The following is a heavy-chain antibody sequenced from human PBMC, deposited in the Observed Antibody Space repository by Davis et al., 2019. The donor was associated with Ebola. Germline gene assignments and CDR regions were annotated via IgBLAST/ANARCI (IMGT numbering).Heavy chain of an antibody. D-gene: IGHD2-8*01. CDR1: GYPFTSSG. CDR3: ARDSFCTYGVCNDRDFDY. Sequence: ASVKVSCKTSGYPFTSSGITWVRQAPGQGLQWMGWISPHNGNTKYAEKFQGRVTMTTDTSTSTAYMELRSLGSDDTAIYYCARDSFCTYGVCNDRDFDYWGQGTLVTVSS. V-gene: IGHV1-18*04. CDR2: ISPHNGNT. J-gene: IGHJ4*02.